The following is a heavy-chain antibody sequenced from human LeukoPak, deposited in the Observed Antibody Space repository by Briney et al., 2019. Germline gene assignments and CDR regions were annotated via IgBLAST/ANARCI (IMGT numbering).Heavy chain of an antibody. Sequence: SETLSLTCTVSGASVTSGGFYWVWLRQPPGKGLQWIATVYYTGSTYYNPSLKSRVTISIDTSKNQFSLNLRSLIAADTAVYYCSRHSGSGSLSRPFDPWGRGTLVTVSS. CDR2: VYYTGST. D-gene: IGHD3-10*01. CDR1: GASVTSGGFY. J-gene: IGHJ5*02. V-gene: IGHV4-39*01. CDR3: SRHSGSGSLSRPFDP.